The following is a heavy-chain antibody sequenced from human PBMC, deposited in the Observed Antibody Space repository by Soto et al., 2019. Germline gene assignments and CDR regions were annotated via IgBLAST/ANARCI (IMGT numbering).Heavy chain of an antibody. CDR3: AQMDFDLYGMDV. CDR1: GISLTNRGVG. J-gene: IGHJ6*02. V-gene: IGHV2-5*02. D-gene: IGHD3-9*01. Sequence: QITLTESGPTLVKPTQTLTLTCTFSGISLTNRGVGVSWTRQPPGKALEWLAVIYWDDAKHFSPSQKSRLTITKDTSKNQVVLTMTNMDSVDTATYFCAQMDFDLYGMDVWGQGTTVIVSS. CDR2: IYWDDAK.